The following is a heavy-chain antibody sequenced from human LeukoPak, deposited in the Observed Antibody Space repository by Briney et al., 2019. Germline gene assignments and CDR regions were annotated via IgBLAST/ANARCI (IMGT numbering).Heavy chain of an antibody. CDR1: GFTFSSYS. Sequence: PGGSLRLSCAASGFTFSSYSMNWVRQAPGKGLEWVSYITSSSHSIYYADSVKGRFTISRDNAKNSLYLQMNSLRAEDTAVYYCARGYYGSDYYFDYGGQATLVTVSS. J-gene: IGHJ4*02. CDR3: ARGYYGSDYYFDY. V-gene: IGHV3-48*04. D-gene: IGHD3-10*01. CDR2: ITSSSHSI.